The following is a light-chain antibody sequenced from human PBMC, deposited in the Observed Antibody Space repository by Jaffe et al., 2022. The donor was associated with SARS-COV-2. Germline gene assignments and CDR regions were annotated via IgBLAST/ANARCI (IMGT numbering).Light chain of an antibody. CDR1: QSISSY. J-gene: IGKJ5*01. CDR3: QQGFSTPRT. V-gene: IGKV1-39*01. Sequence: DIQMTQSPSSLSASVGDRVTITCRASQSISSYLNWYQQKPGKAPKLLIYAASTLQSGVPSRFSGRGSGTDFTLTINSLQPEDFATYYCQQGFSTPRTFGQGTRLEIK. CDR2: AAS.